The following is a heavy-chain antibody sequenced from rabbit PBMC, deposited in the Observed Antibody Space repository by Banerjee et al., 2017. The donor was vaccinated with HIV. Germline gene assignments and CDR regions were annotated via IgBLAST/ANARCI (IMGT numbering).Heavy chain of an antibody. CDR1: GFSFSSSYW. J-gene: IGHJ4*01. CDR3: ARGTYDGGYYPFNL. V-gene: IGHV1S45*01. D-gene: IGHD1-1*01. CDR2: IYGGGSGST. Sequence: QQQLVESGGGLVKPGASLTLTCAASGFSFSSSYWICWVRQAPGKGLEWVACIYGGGSGSTYYANWAKGRFTISKTSSTTVTLQMTSLTAADTATYFCARGTYDGGYYPFNLWGPGTLVTVS.